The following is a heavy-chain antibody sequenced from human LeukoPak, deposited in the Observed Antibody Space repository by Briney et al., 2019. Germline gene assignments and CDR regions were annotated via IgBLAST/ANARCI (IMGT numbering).Heavy chain of an antibody. J-gene: IGHJ4*02. Sequence: SETLSLTCTVSGGSISSYYWSWIRQPAGKGLEWIGRIYTSGSTNYNPSLKSRVSMSVDTSKNQFSLKLSSVTAADTGVYYCARAGYNSGWVDYWGQGTLVTVSP. V-gene: IGHV4-4*07. CDR2: IYTSGST. CDR3: ARAGYNSGWVDY. CDR1: GGSISSYY. D-gene: IGHD6-19*01.